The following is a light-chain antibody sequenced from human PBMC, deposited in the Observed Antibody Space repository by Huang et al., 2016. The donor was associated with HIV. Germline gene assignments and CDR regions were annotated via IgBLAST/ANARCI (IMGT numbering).Light chain of an antibody. CDR1: QNIDTS. Sequence: EIVLTQSPASLSWYPGESVTLFCRASQNIDTSLAWYQQKPGQSHRLLVYDASQRATGVPDRFTGSGSGTDFTLTISSLESDDFAVYFCQQRASWLTFGGGTKVEVK. V-gene: IGKV3-11*01. J-gene: IGKJ4*01. CDR2: DAS. CDR3: QQRASWLT.